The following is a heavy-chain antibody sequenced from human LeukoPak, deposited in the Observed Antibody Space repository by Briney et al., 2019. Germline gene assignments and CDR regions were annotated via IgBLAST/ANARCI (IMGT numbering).Heavy chain of an antibody. CDR2: IYYSGST. J-gene: IGHJ6*03. CDR1: GGSISSYY. V-gene: IGHV4-59*01. Sequence: SETLSLTCTVSGGSISSYYWSWIRQPPGKGLEWIGYIYYSGSTNYNPSLKSRVTISVDTSKNQFSLKLSSVTAADTAVYYGARDLLGYYDSSGHLLDMDVWGKGTTVTVSS. CDR3: ARDLLGYYDSSGHLLDMDV. D-gene: IGHD3-22*01.